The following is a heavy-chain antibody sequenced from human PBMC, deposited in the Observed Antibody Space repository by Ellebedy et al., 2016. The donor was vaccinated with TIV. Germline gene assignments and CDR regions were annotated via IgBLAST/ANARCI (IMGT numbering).Heavy chain of an antibody. V-gene: IGHV3-11*01. Sequence: GGSLRLSCAASGFTFSDYYMIWIRQAPGKGLEWVSYISNSGSTIYYADSLKGRFTLSRDNAKNSLSLRMNSLRAEDTAVYYCARDARFIDQQHNWFDPWGQGTLVTVSS. J-gene: IGHJ5*02. D-gene: IGHD2-2*01. CDR3: ARDARFIDQQHNWFDP. CDR2: ISNSGSTI. CDR1: GFTFSDYY.